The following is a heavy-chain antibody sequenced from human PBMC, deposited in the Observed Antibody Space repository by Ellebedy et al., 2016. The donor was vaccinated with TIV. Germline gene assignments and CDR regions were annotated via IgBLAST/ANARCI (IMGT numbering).Heavy chain of an antibody. Sequence: ASVKVSCQASGYSFTGYYLHWVRQAPGQGLEWMGWISPDSGGTKYAQKFEGRVTMTRDTSSNTAYMELSRLRSDDTAVYYCARVRGSIVLDHWGQGTVVTVSS. J-gene: IGHJ4*02. CDR2: ISPDSGGT. CDR3: ARVRGSIVLDH. CDR1: GYSFTGYY. V-gene: IGHV1-2*02. D-gene: IGHD3-10*01.